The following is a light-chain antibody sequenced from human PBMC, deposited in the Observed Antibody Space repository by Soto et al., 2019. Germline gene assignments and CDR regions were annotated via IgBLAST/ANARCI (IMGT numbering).Light chain of an antibody. CDR3: QQYGTSRT. CDR1: QRVNNNY. V-gene: IGKV3-20*01. J-gene: IGKJ1*01. CDR2: GAS. Sequence: EVVLTQSPGTLSLSPGERATLSCRASQRVNNNYLAWYQQRPGLAPRLLIYGASSRATGTPDRFSGSGSGTDFILTISRLEPEDFAVYYCQQYGTSRTFGQGTKVEIK.